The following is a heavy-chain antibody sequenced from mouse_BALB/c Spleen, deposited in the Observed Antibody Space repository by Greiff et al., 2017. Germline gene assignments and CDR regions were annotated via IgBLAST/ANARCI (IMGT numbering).Heavy chain of an antibody. D-gene: IGHD1-1*01. Sequence: EVQVVESGGGLVQPGGSLKLSCAASGFTFSSYGMSWVRQTPDKRLELVATINSNGGSTYYPDSVKGRFTISRDNAKNTLYLQMSSLKSEDTAMYYCARGDYYGSSYEWYFDVWGAGTTVTVSS. CDR1: GFTFSSYG. J-gene: IGHJ1*01. CDR3: ARGDYYGSSYEWYFDV. V-gene: IGHV5-6-3*01. CDR2: INSNGGST.